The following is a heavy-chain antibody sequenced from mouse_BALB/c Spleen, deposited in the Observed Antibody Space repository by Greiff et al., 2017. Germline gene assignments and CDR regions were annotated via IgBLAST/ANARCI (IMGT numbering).Heavy chain of an antibody. CDR3: ARDSRPRYCDV. V-gene: IGHV7-3*02. J-gene: IGHJ1*01. CDR2: IRNKANGYTT. CDR1: GFTFTDYY. Sequence: VQLKESGGGLVQPGGSLRLSCATSGFTFTDYYMSWVRQPPGKALEWLGFIRNKANGYTTEYSASVKGRFTISRDNSQSILYLQMNTLRAEDSATYYCARDSRPRYCDVWGEGTTVTVSS.